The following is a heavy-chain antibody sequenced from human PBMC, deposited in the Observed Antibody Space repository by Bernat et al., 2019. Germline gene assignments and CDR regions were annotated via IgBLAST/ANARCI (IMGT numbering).Heavy chain of an antibody. CDR3: ARSGPARGYSGYDFYY. Sequence: VHLVESGGGVVQPGRSLRLSCAASGFTFSSYEMNWVRQAPGKGLEWVSYISSSGSTIYYADSVKGRFTISRDNAKNSLYLQMNSLRAEDTAVYYCARSGPARGYSGYDFYYWGQGTLVTVSS. V-gene: IGHV3-48*03. CDR1: GFTFSSYE. CDR2: ISSSGSTI. J-gene: IGHJ4*02. D-gene: IGHD5-12*01.